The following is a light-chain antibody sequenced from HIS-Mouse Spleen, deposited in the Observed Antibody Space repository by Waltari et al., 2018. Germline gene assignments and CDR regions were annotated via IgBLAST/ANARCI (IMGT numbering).Light chain of an antibody. CDR2: WAS. CDR3: QQYYSTPLT. Sequence: DIVINPSSDSLAGAPGEGAPLHCKSRQSVLYSSNNKNYLAWYQQKPGQPPKLLIYWASTRESGVPDRFSGSGSGTDFTLTISSLQAEDVAVYYCQQYYSTPLTFGGGTKVEIK. J-gene: IGKJ4*01. V-gene: IGKV4-1*01. CDR1: QSVLYSSNNKNY.